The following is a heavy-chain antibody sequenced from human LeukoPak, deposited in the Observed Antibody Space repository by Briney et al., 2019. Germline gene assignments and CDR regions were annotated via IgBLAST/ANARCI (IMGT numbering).Heavy chain of an antibody. CDR2: ISSSSSTI. CDR1: GFTSSSYS. D-gene: IGHD3-3*01. J-gene: IGHJ4*02. CDR3: ARDPLEWLFDY. V-gene: IGHV3-48*01. Sequence: PGGSLRLSCAASGFTSSSYSMNWVRQAPGKGLEWVSYISSSSSTIYYADSVKGRFTISRDNAKNSLYLQMNSLRAEDTAVYYCARDPLEWLFDYWGQGTLVTVSS.